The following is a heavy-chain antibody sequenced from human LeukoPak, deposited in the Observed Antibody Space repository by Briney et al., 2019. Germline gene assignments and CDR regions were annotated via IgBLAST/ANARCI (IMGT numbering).Heavy chain of an antibody. D-gene: IGHD3-22*01. CDR3: AKDQGYYDSSGYYRSNWFNP. Sequence: GGSLRLSCAASGFTFSSYGMHWVRQAPGKGLEWVAVISYDGSNKYYADSVKGRFTISRDNSKNTLYLQMNSLRAEDTAVYYCAKDQGYYDSSGYYRSNWFNPWGQGTLVTVSS. CDR2: ISYDGSNK. CDR1: GFTFSSYG. V-gene: IGHV3-30*18. J-gene: IGHJ5*02.